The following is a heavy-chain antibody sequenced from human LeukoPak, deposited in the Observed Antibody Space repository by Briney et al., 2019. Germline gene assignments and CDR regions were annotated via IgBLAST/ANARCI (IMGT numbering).Heavy chain of an antibody. Sequence: GGSLRLSCAASGFTFSSYAMSRVRQAPGKGLEWVSAISGSGGSTYYADSVKGRFTISRDNSQNTLYLQMNSLRAEDTAVYYCAKPGIYCSGGSCYYFDYWGQGTLVTVSS. CDR2: ISGSGGST. J-gene: IGHJ4*02. D-gene: IGHD2-15*01. V-gene: IGHV3-23*01. CDR3: AKPGIYCSGGSCYYFDY. CDR1: GFTFSSYA.